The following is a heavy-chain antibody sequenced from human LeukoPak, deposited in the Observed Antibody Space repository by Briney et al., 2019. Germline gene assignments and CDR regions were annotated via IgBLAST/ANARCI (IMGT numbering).Heavy chain of an antibody. J-gene: IGHJ5*02. V-gene: IGHV4-39*07. Sequence: SETLSLTCTVSDGSISSISFSWGWIRQPPGKGLEWIGSIYYGGTTYYNPSLESRVTMSLDTSKKQFSLRLRSVTAADTAVYYCVAYTSSLRWFDPWGQGTLVIVSS. CDR1: DGSISSISFS. D-gene: IGHD6-13*01. CDR2: IYYGGTT. CDR3: VAYTSSLRWFDP.